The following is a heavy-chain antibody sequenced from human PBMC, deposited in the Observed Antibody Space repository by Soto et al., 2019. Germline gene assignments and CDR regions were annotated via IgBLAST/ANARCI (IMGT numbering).Heavy chain of an antibody. CDR1: GFSFTNYW. Sequence: EVQLVESGGGLVQPGGSLRLSCAVSGFSFTNYWMSWVRQAPGKGLEWVANIKQDGSEKYYVDSVKGRFTISRDNAKNSLYLQMNSLRDEDTAVYYCARSGVDYGDYWYFDLWGRGTLVTVSS. J-gene: IGHJ2*01. CDR3: ARSGVDYGDYWYFDL. CDR2: IKQDGSEK. D-gene: IGHD4-17*01. V-gene: IGHV3-7*01.